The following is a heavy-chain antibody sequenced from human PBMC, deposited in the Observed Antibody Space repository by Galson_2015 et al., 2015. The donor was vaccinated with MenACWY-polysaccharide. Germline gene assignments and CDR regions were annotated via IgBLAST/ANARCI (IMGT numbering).Heavy chain of an antibody. V-gene: IGHV7-4-1*02. D-gene: IGHD3-22*01. J-gene: IGHJ3*02. Sequence: SCKASRYTFGSYAMNWVRQAPGQGLEWMGWINTNTGNPTSAPGFTGRFVFSLDTSVSTAYLQISSLKAEDTAVYYCARESEYYDSFDGFDIWGQGTMVTVSS. CDR2: INTNTGNP. CDR1: RYTFGSYA. CDR3: ARESEYYDSFDGFDI.